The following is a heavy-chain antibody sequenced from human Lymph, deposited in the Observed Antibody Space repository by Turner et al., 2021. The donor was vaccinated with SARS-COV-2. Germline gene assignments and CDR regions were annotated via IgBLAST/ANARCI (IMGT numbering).Heavy chain of an antibody. CDR2: ISTNLGIA. Sequence: QVQLAQSGAGVRKPGSSVRVSCQAAGGTFSTYVISCVRQAPGQGLEWMGGISTNLGIANYAQECQGRVTITADKSTSTAYMELSSLRSEDTAVYHCARRHSGNYDAFDIWGQGTMVTVSS. CDR1: GGTFSTYV. J-gene: IGHJ3*02. V-gene: IGHV1-69*10. CDR3: ARRHSGNYDAFDI. D-gene: IGHD1-26*01.